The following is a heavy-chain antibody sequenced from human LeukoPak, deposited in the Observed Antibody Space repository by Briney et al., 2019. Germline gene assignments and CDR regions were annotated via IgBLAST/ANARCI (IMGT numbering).Heavy chain of an antibody. CDR3: ARSTRRTVAGSYWFDP. CDR1: GGSFSGYY. D-gene: IGHD6-19*01. J-gene: IGHJ5*02. CDR2: IYTSGST. Sequence: PSETLSLTCAVYGGSFSGYYWSWIRQPAGKGLEWIGRIYTSGSTNYNPSLKSRVTMSVDTSKNQFSLKLSSVTAADTAVYYCARSTRRTVAGSYWFDPWGQGTLVTVSS. V-gene: IGHV4-59*10.